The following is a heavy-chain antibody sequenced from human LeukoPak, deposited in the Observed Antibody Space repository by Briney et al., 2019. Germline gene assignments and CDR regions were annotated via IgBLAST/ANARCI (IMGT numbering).Heavy chain of an antibody. CDR3: VRDPDALDY. J-gene: IGHJ4*02. CDR1: GFTFSDYY. V-gene: IGHV3-11*06. CDR2: ISSSSGYT. Sequence: PGGSLRLSCAASGFTFSDYYMSWIRQAPGKGLEWVSYISSSSGYTNYADSVKGRFTISRDNAKDSVYLQMNSLRDEDTAVYYCVRDPDALDYWGQGTQVTVSS.